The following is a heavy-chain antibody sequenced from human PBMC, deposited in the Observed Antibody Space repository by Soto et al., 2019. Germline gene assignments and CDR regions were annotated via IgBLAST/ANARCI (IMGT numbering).Heavy chain of an antibody. D-gene: IGHD3-10*01. J-gene: IGHJ4*02. CDR1: GYTFTSYA. Sequence: ASVKVSCKASGYTFTSYAMHWVRQAPGQRFEWMGWINAGNGNTKYSQKFQGRVTITRDTSAGTAYMELSSLRSEDTAVYYCARSRLWFGELPSYYFVYWGQGTLVTVSS. CDR2: INAGNGNT. V-gene: IGHV1-3*01. CDR3: ARSRLWFGELPSYYFVY.